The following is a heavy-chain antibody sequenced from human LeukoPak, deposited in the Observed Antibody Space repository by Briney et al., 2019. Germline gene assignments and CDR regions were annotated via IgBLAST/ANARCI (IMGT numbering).Heavy chain of an antibody. CDR2: ISGSGGNT. J-gene: IGHJ4*02. D-gene: IGHD3-3*02. Sequence: PGRSLRLSCAASGFTFSNYAMSWVRQAPGKGLEWVSAISGSGGNTYYADSVKGRFTISRDNSKNTLHLQMNSLRAEDTAVYYCARECPDLAHLLTVDYWGQGTLVTVSS. CDR3: ARECPDLAHLLTVDY. CDR1: GFTFSNYA. V-gene: IGHV3-23*01.